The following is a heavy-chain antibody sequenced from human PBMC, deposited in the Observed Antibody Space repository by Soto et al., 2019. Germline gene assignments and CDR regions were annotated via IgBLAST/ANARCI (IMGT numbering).Heavy chain of an antibody. CDR1: GGSISNYY. CDR3: ASGGNWFDP. Sequence: ETLSLTCNVSGGSISNYYWTWVRQSPEKGLEWIGYMYYNGNINYNPSLKSRVTISIDTSKNQFSLTLKSVTAAGTAVYYCASGGNWFDPWGQGVLVTVSS. V-gene: IGHV4-59*01. D-gene: IGHD3-16*01. J-gene: IGHJ5*02. CDR2: MYYNGNI.